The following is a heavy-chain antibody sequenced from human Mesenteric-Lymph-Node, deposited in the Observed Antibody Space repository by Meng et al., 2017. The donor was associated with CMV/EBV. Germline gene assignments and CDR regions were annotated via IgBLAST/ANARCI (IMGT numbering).Heavy chain of an antibody. CDR2: IIPIFGPA. V-gene: IGHV1-69*05. CDR1: GGTFSSYA. D-gene: IGHD3-9*01. CDR3: ASAGSDWSSNYYYGMDV. Sequence: SVKVSCKASGGTFSSYAITWVRQAPGQGLEWMGGIIPIFGPANYAQKFQGRVTITTDESTSTAYMEMSSLRSQDTAVYYCASAGSDWSSNYYYGMDVWGQGTTVTVS. J-gene: IGHJ6*02.